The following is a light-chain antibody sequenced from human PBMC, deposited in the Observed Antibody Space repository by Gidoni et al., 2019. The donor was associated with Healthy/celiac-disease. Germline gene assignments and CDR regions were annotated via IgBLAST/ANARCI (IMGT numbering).Light chain of an antibody. CDR2: WAS. J-gene: IGKJ1*01. CDR1: QTVLYRSDNRHY. V-gene: IGKV4-1*01. Sequence: DIVMTPSPDSLAVSLGERATINCNSSQTVLYRSDNRHYLAWYQQKPGQSPKLLIYWASTRASGVPDRFSGSGSGTDFTLTISTRQAEDAAVYFCQQYYDSPRTFGQGTKVEIK. CDR3: QQYYDSPRT.